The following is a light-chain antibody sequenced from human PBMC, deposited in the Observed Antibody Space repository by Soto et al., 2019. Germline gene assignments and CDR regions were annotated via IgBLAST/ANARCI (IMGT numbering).Light chain of an antibody. Sequence: EIMMTQSPATLSVSPGERATLSCRASQSVSNDLAWNQQRPGQAPRLIIYGASSRATGVPARFTGSGSGTDFTLTISSLQSEDFAVYYCQHYNNLPLTFGGGTKVEIK. CDR2: GAS. V-gene: IGKV3-15*01. CDR1: QSVSND. CDR3: QHYNNLPLT. J-gene: IGKJ4*01.